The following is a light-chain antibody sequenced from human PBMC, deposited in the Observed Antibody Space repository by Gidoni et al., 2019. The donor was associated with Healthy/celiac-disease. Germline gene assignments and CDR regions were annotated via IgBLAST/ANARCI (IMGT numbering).Light chain of an antibody. Sequence: NFMLTQPHSVSESPGQTVTIPCTRSSGSIASNYVQWYQQRPGSAPTTVIYEDNQRPSGVPDRFSGSIDSSSNSASLTISGLKTEDEADYYCQSYDSSNQGVFGGGTKLTVL. J-gene: IGLJ3*02. CDR2: EDN. V-gene: IGLV6-57*04. CDR3: QSYDSSNQGV. CDR1: SGSIASNY.